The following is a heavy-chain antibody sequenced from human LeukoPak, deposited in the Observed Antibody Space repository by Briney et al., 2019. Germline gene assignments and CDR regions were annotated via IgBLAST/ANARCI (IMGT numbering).Heavy chain of an antibody. CDR3: ASSSDSSGYYRQFYYYYGMDV. CDR1: GGSTSSDY. CDR2: VYNSGDT. D-gene: IGHD3-22*01. V-gene: IGHV4-59*08. Sequence: SETLSLTCTVSGGSTSSDYWSWIRQSPGKGLEWVGYVYNSGDTGKNPSLKSRVTILLDTSKNQCSLKLTSVSAADTAVYYCASSSDSSGYYRQFYYYYGMDVWGQGTTVTVSS. J-gene: IGHJ6*02.